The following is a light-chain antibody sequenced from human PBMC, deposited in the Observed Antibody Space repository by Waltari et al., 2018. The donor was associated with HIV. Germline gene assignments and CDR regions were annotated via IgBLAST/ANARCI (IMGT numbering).Light chain of an antibody. CDR3: NSYSTTYTPCV. Sequence: QSALTQPASVSGSPGQSITISCTGSSSDVGAYNYVSWYQQHPGKATKLVIYDVSNRPTGLSHRFSGSKSGNTASLTISGLQTEDEADYYCNSYSTTYTPCVFGTGTRVTVL. CDR1: SSDVGAYNY. J-gene: IGLJ1*01. CDR2: DVS. V-gene: IGLV2-14*01.